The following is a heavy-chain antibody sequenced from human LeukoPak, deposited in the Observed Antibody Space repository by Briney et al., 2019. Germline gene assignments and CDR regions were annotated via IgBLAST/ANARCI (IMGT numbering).Heavy chain of an antibody. D-gene: IGHD3-10*01. V-gene: IGHV3-48*04. CDR1: GFTFSSYS. Sequence: GGSLRLSCAASGFTFSSYSMNWVRQAPGKGLEWVSYISSSGSTIYYADSVKGRFTISRDNAKNSLYLQMNSLRAEDTAVYYCARDSKLGMVRGVINYWGQGTLVTVSS. J-gene: IGHJ4*02. CDR3: ARDSKLGMVRGVINY. CDR2: ISSSGSTI.